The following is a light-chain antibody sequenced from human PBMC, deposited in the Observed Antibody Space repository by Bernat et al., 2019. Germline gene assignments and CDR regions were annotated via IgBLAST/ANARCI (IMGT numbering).Light chain of an antibody. J-gene: IGLJ2*01. V-gene: IGLV6-57*01. CDR1: SGSIASKF. Sequence: FMLTQPHSVSEAPGKTVTISCTRSSGSIASKFVQWYQQRPGSSPTIVIYKDDQRPSGVPDRFSGSIDRSSNSAALTISGLKTEDEADCSGQSYNSTSRVFGGGTKLTVL. CDR2: KDD. CDR3: QSYNSTSRV.